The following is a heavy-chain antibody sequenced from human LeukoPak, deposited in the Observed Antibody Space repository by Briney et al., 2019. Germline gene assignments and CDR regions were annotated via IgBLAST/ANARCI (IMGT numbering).Heavy chain of an antibody. CDR1: GFTFSSYA. CDR2: IRSKAYGGTT. CDR3: TRVGGARFDP. Sequence: GGSLRLSCAASGFTFSSYAMSWVRQAPGKGLEWVGFIRSKAYGGTTEYAASVKGRFTISRDDSKSIAYLQMNSLKTEDTAVYYCTRVGGARFDPWGQGTLVTVSS. D-gene: IGHD3-16*01. V-gene: IGHV3-49*04. J-gene: IGHJ5*02.